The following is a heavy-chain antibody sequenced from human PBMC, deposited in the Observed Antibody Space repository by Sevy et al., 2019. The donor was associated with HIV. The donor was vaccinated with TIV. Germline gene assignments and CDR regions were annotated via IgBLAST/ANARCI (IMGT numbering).Heavy chain of an antibody. D-gene: IGHD3-22*01. J-gene: IGHJ4*02. CDR1: GFTFSNYW. Sequence: GGSLRLSCAASGFTFSNYWMTWVRQAPGKGLEWVSAISASGDTTYYADSVKGRFTISRDKSESTLYLQMNSLRAEDTAIYYCTNHYDTGGRLDYFDYWGQGTLVTVSS. CDR3: TNHYDTGGRLDYFDY. CDR2: ISASGDTT. V-gene: IGHV3-23*01.